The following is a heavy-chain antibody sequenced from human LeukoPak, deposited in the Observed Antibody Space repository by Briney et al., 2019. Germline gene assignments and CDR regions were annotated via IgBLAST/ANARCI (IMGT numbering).Heavy chain of an antibody. Sequence: QPGGSLRLSCAASGFTFSSYSMNWVRQAPGKGLEWVANIKRDGSEKYYVDSVKGRFTISRDNAENSLYLQMNSLRAEDTAVYYCARARDYGSGKANAFDIWGQGTMVTVSS. CDR3: ARARDYGSGKANAFDI. D-gene: IGHD3-10*01. CDR2: IKRDGSEK. V-gene: IGHV3-7*05. J-gene: IGHJ3*02. CDR1: GFTFSSYS.